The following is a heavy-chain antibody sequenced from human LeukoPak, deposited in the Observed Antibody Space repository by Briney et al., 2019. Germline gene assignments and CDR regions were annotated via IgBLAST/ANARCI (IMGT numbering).Heavy chain of an antibody. Sequence: GGSLRLSCAASGFTFSSYGMHWVRKAPGKGLEWVAVISYDGSNKYYADSVKGRFTISRDNSKNTLYLQMNSLRAEDTAVYYCATSFINAFDIWGQGTMVTVSS. CDR1: GFTFSSYG. CDR3: ATSFINAFDI. D-gene: IGHD3-16*02. V-gene: IGHV3-30*03. CDR2: ISYDGSNK. J-gene: IGHJ3*02.